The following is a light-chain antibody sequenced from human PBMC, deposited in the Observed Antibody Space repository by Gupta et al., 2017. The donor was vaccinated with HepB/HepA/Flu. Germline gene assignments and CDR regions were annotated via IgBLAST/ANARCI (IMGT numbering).Light chain of an antibody. CDR1: QSLLYSFNNRIH. V-gene: IGKV4-1*01. CDR2: WAS. Sequence: DIVMTQSPDSLAVSLGERATFHCKSRQSLLYSFNNRIHLAWYQQKPGQPPKLLFYWASTRESGVPDRFSASGSGTDFTLTISSLQAEDVAISYCQQYHTPPLTFGGGTKVEIK. J-gene: IGKJ4*01. CDR3: QQYHTPPLT.